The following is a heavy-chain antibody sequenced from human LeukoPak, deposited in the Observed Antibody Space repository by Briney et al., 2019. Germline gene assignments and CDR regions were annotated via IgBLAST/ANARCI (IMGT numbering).Heavy chain of an antibody. J-gene: IGHJ6*03. Sequence: PSETLSLTCSVSGGSIRSGDHHWAWVRQPPGKGLEFIGSLDESGKPYYNRPLKSRVSISGDTSGKQFSLNLTSVTAADTAVYFCARDLGGYPFFMDVWGRGTTVIVSS. V-gene: IGHV4-39*07. CDR3: ARDLGGYPFFMDV. CDR1: GGSIRSGDHH. CDR2: LDESGKP. D-gene: IGHD2-15*01.